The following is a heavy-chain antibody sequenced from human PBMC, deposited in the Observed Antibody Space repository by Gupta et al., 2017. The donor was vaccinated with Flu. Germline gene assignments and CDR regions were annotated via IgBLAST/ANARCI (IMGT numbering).Heavy chain of an antibody. J-gene: IGHJ5*02. Sequence: QVRLVASGGGVVQSARALRLSCATSGFSFNSHAIPWLRQAPGKGLEWVATVSHDGSAEYYGDSVRGRFTISRDSSRNTVHLQMVGLRVEDTAVYFCARFTYCSGGTCFDSLVAWGQGTPVTVSS. CDR1: GFSFNSHA. CDR2: VSHDGSAE. CDR3: ARFTYCSGGTCFDSLVA. V-gene: IGHV3-33*03. D-gene: IGHD6-19*01.